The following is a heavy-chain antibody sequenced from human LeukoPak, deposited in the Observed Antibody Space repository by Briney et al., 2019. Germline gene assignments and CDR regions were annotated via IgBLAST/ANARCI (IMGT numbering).Heavy chain of an antibody. CDR2: IYHSGST. D-gene: IGHD4-17*01. J-gene: IGHJ5*02. CDR3: ARGGYGDHDLARFVP. Sequence: SETLSLTCAVSGGSISSGGYSWSWIRQPPGKGLEWIGYIYHSGSTYYNPSLKSRVTISVDRSKNQFSLKLSSVTAADTAVYYCARGGYGDHDLARFVPWGQGTLVTVSS. CDR1: GGSISSGGYS. V-gene: IGHV4-30-2*01.